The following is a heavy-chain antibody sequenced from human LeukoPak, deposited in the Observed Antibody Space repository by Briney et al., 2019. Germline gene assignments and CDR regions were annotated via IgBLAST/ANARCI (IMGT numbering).Heavy chain of an antibody. CDR1: GGSFSGYY. D-gene: IGHD3-3*01. V-gene: IGHV4-34*01. J-gene: IGHJ3*02. CDR3: ARSVYYDFWSGYYLNAFDI. Sequence: SETLSLTCAVYGGSFSGYYWSWIRQPPGKGLEWIGEINHSGSTNYNPSLKSRVTISVDTSKNQFSLKLSSVTAADTAVYYCARSVYYDFWSGYYLNAFDIWGQGTMVTVSS. CDR2: INHSGST.